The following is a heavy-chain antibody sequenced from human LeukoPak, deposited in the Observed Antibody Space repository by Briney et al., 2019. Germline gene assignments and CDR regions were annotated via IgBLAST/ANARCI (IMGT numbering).Heavy chain of an antibody. CDR1: GFTFTSYG. J-gene: IGHJ4*02. V-gene: IGHV3-33*01. Sequence: GTSLRLSCAASGFTFTSYGMHWVRQAPGKGLERVALIWYDGRKEYYADSVKGRFTISRDDSRNTLYLQMNGLRAEDTAVYHCARLGSSWSSDYWGQGTLVTVSS. CDR3: ARLGSSWSSDY. D-gene: IGHD6-13*01. CDR2: IWYDGRKE.